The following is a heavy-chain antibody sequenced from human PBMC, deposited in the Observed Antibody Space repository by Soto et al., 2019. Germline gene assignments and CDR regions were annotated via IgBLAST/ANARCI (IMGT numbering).Heavy chain of an antibody. Sequence: SETLSLTCTVSGGSISSFYWSWIRQPPGKGLEWIGYVYYSGSANYNPSLMSRVSISLDPSKKQFSLQLTSVTAADTAVYYCESGSQLYPSLFDPWGQGTLVTVSS. D-gene: IGHD1-26*01. J-gene: IGHJ5*02. V-gene: IGHV4-59*01. CDR3: ESGSQLYPSLFDP. CDR1: GGSISSFY. CDR2: VYYSGSA.